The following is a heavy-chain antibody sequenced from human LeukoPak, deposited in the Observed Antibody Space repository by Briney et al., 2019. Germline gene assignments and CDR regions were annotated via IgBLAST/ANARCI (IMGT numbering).Heavy chain of an antibody. D-gene: IGHD3-10*01. CDR3: ARDSWYYYGSGSNNN. J-gene: IGHJ4*02. CDR2: IYYSGST. CDR1: GGSISSGDYY. V-gene: IGHV4-30-4*08. Sequence: SETLSLTCTVSGGSISSGDYYWGWIRQPPGKGLEWIGYIYYSGSTYYNPSLKSRVTISVDTSKNQFSLKLSSVTAADTAVYYCARDSWYYYGSGSNNNWGQGTLVTVSS.